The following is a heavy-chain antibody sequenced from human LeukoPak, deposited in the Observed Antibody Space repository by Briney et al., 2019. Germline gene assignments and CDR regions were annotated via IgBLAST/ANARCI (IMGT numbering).Heavy chain of an antibody. J-gene: IGHJ4*02. V-gene: IGHV3-48*04. CDR2: ISSSGSII. CDR1: GFTFSSYS. Sequence: PGGSLRLSCAASGFTFSSYSMNWIRQAPGKGLEWVSYISSSGSIIYYADSVKGRFTISRDNAKNSLYLQMNSLRAEDTAVYYCARFGSGSYLVDYWGQGTLVTVSS. CDR3: ARFGSGSYLVDY. D-gene: IGHD3-10*01.